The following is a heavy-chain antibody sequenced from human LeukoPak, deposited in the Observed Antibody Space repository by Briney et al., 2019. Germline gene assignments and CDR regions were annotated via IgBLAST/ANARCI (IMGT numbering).Heavy chain of an antibody. D-gene: IGHD6-13*01. CDR3: ARGVYIAAAQYGY. J-gene: IGHJ4*02. CDR2: IYYSGTT. V-gene: IGHV4-59*01. Sequence: PSETLSLTCTVSGGSISSYYWSWIRQPPGKGLGWIGYIYYSGTTNYNPSLKSRVTISVDTSKNQFSLKLSSVTAADTAVYYCARGVYIAAAQYGYWGQGTLVTDSS. CDR1: GGSISSYY.